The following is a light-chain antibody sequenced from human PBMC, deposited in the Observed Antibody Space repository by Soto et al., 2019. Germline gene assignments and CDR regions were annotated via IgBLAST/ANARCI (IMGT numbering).Light chain of an antibody. CDR3: CSYAGSSTYV. CDR2: EGS. CDR1: SIDVGSYNL. Sequence: QSALTQPASVSGSPGQSITISCTGTSIDVGSYNLVSWYQQHPGKAPKLMIYEGSKRPSGVSNRFSGSKSGNTASLTISGLQAEDEADYYCCSYAGSSTYVFGTGTKHTVL. J-gene: IGLJ1*01. V-gene: IGLV2-23*01.